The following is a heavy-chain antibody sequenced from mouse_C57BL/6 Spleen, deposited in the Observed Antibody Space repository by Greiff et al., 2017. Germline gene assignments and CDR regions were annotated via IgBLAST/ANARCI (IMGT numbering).Heavy chain of an antibody. D-gene: IGHD1-1*01. CDR2: IDPSDSYT. CDR3: ARFGHTTVVPYYFDY. CDR1: GYTFTSYW. Sequence: QVQLQQPGAELVRPGTSVKLSCKASGYTFTSYWMHWVKQRPGQGLEWIGVIDPSDSYTNYNQKFKGKATLTVDTSSSTAYMQLSSLTSEDSAVYYCARFGHTTVVPYYFDYWGQGTTLTVSS. J-gene: IGHJ2*01. V-gene: IGHV1-59*01.